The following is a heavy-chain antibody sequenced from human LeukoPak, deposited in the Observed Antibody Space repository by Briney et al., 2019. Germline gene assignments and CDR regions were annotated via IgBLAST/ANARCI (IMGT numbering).Heavy chain of an antibody. J-gene: IGHJ4*02. CDR1: GFTFSSYW. CDR2: INSDGSSI. V-gene: IGHV3-74*03. D-gene: IGHD5-12*01. Sequence: PGGSLRLSCAAAGFTFSSYWLHWVRHAPGKGLVWVSRINSDGSSITYADSVKGRFTISRDNAKNTLYLQMNSLRVEDTAVYYCAREGRVSGYDFDCWGQGTLVTVSS. CDR3: AREGRVSGYDFDC.